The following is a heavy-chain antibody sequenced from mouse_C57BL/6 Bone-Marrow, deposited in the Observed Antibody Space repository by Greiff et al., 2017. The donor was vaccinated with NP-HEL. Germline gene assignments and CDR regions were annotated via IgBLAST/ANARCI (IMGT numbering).Heavy chain of an antibody. V-gene: IGHV6-6*01. CDR3: TRGGRPWYFDV. CDR2: IRNKANNHAT. CDR1: GFTFSDAW. J-gene: IGHJ1*03. Sequence: EVQLQESGGGLVQPGGSMKLSCAASGFTFSDAWMDWVRQSPEKGLEWVAEIRNKANNHATYYAESVKGRFTISRDDSKSSVYLQMNSLRAEDTGIYYCTRGGRPWYFDVWGTGTTVTVAS. D-gene: IGHD3-3*01.